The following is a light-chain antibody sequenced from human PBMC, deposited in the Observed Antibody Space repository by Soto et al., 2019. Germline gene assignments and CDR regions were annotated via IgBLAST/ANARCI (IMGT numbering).Light chain of an antibody. J-gene: IGKJ5*01. V-gene: IGKV3-11*01. Sequence: EIVLTQSPVTLSLSPGERATLSCRASQSVNNYLAWYQQKPGQAPRLLIYDASNRATGIPARFIGGGSGTDFTLTISSLEPEDFAVYYCQQRKNWQVTFGQGIRLEIK. CDR2: DAS. CDR3: QQRKNWQVT. CDR1: QSVNNY.